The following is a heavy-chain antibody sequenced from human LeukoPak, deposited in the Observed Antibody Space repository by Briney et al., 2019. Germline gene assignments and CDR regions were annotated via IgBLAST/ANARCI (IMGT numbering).Heavy chain of an antibody. J-gene: IGHJ6*03. CDR3: ARLRGLYYYHYYMDV. Sequence: PSETLSLTCAVYGGAFSGYYWSWIRQPPGKGLEWVGEINHSGSTNYNPSLKSRVTRSVATSKNQFSLKLSSVTAADTAVYYCARLRGLYYYHYYMDVWGKGTTVSVSS. CDR2: INHSGST. CDR1: GGAFSGYY. V-gene: IGHV4-34*01.